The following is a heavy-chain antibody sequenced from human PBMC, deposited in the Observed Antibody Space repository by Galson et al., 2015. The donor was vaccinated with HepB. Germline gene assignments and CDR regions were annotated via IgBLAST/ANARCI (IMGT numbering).Heavy chain of an antibody. V-gene: IGHV1-46*01. Sequence: SVKVSCKASGYTFTSYYMHWVRQAPGQGLEWMGIINPSDGSTSYAQKFQGRVTMTRDTSTSTVYMELSSLRSEDTAVYYCASALGEAAIDPWGQGTLVTVSS. CDR3: ASALGEAAIDP. D-gene: IGHD5-18*01. CDR1: GYTFTSYY. J-gene: IGHJ5*02. CDR2: INPSDGST.